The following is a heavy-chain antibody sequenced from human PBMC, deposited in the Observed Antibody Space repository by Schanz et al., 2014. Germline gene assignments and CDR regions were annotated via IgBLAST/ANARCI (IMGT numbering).Heavy chain of an antibody. CDR3: ARRSVSPSGNSYGYVVAWFDP. J-gene: IGHJ5*02. CDR1: GGSISSSNW. V-gene: IGHV4-4*02. D-gene: IGHD5-18*01. CDR2: IYHSGST. Sequence: QVQLQESGPGLVKPSGTLSLTCAVSGGSISSSNWWSWVRQPPGKGLEWIGEIYHSGSTNYKPSHRSRVTISADKSKNQFSLKLRSVTAADTAVYYCARRSVSPSGNSYGYVVAWFDPWGQGTLVTVSS.